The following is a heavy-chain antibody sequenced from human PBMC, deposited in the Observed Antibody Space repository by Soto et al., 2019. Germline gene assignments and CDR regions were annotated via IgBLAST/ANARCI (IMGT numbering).Heavy chain of an antibody. CDR3: ANILVGQWLVPGGY. J-gene: IGHJ4*02. CDR1: GFTSS. D-gene: IGHD6-19*01. CDR2: SDFSGRLT. V-gene: IGHV3-23*01. Sequence: EVQILESGGALIQPGGSLRLSCAASGFTSSMTWVRQAPGKGLEWVSASDFSGRLTYYADSVKGRFTIFRDTSVNTLFLQMNSRRTEDTAVYYCANILVGQWLVPGGYWGPGTLVTSPQ.